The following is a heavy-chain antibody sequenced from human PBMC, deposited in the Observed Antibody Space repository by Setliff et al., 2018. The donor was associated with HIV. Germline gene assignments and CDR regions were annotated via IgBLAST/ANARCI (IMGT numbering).Heavy chain of an antibody. CDR2: INHSVGT. V-gene: IGHV4-34*01. CDR3: ARGFSGQYSFTGYMDV. Sequence: SETLSLTCAVYGGSFNGYYWNWIRQPPGKGREWIGEINHSVGTKYNPSLKSRVTISVDPSKKQFSLKVNSVTAADTAVYYCARGFSGQYSFTGYMDVWGKGATVTVSS. J-gene: IGHJ6*03. D-gene: IGHD2-15*01. CDR1: GGSFNGYY.